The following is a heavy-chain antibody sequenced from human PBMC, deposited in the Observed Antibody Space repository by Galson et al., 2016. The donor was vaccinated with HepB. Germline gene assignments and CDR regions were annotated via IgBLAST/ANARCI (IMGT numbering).Heavy chain of an antibody. V-gene: IGHV4-59*01. CDR2: IYKTGNT. Sequence: SETLSLTCNVSGGSISSYLWSWVRQPPGKGLEWIGYIYKTGNTNYSPSLKSRVTVSVDTSKNQFSLELRSMTAADTAIYYCARGVTGTPYFDFWGQGALVTVSS. J-gene: IGHJ4*02. CDR1: GGSISSYL. CDR3: ARGVTGTPYFDF. D-gene: IGHD2-21*02.